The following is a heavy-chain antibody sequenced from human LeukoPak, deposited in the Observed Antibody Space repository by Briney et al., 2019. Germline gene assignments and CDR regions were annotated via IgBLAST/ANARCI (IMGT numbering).Heavy chain of an antibody. J-gene: IGHJ4*02. D-gene: IGHD6-6*01. CDR2: LYTSGST. CDR1: GGSLSSYY. CDR3: ARVGSSEYFGY. V-gene: IGHV4-4*07. Sequence: SETLSLTCTVSGGSLSSYYWSWIRQPAGKGLEWIGRLYTSGSTNYNPSLKSRVTMSVDTSKNQLSLKLSSVTAADTAVYYCARVGSSEYFGYWGQGTLVTVSS.